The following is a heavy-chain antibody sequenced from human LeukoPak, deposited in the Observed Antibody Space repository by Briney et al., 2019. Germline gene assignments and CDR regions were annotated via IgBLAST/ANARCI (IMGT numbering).Heavy chain of an antibody. V-gene: IGHV3-30*18. CDR3: AKDLRYYYYGMDV. J-gene: IGHJ6*02. CDR1: GFTFSSYG. Sequence: GRSLRLSCAASGFTFSSYGMHWVRQAPGKGLEWVAVISYDGSNKYYADSVKGRFTISRDNSKNTLYLQMNSLRAEDTAVYYCAKDLRYYYYGMDVWGQGTTVTVSS. CDR2: ISYDGSNK.